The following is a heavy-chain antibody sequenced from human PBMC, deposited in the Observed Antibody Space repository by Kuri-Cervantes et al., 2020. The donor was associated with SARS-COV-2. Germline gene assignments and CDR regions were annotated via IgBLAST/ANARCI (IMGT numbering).Heavy chain of an antibody. CDR2: INQHGSDK. V-gene: IGHV3-7*01. J-gene: IGHJ4*02. Sequence: GESLKISCAASGFTFSTYSMNWVRQAPGKGLEWVANINQHGSDKYYVGSVEGRFTISRDNAKSSLYLQMNSLRAEDTAVYYCARDWNDRGYFDSWGQGTLVTVSS. CDR1: GFTFSTYS. CDR3: ARDWNDRGYFDS. D-gene: IGHD1-1*01.